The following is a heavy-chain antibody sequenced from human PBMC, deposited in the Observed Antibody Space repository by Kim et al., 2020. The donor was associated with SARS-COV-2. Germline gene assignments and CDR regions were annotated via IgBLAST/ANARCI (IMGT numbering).Heavy chain of an antibody. D-gene: IGHD4-17*01. J-gene: IGHJ3*02. Sequence: YYSAPVRGRFTSSRDSADNSLYLQMHSLRAEDTAMYYCARENYGDYAFDIWGQGTMVTVSS. CDR3: ARENYGDYAFDI. V-gene: IGHV3-11*01.